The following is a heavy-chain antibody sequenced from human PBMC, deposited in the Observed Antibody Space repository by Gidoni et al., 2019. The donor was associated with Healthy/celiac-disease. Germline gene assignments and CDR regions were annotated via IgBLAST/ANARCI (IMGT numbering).Heavy chain of an antibody. V-gene: IGHV3-9*01. CDR1: GFTFDDYA. D-gene: IGHD3-10*01. J-gene: IGHJ4*02. Sequence: EVQLVESGGGLVQPGRSLRLSCAASGFTFDDYAMHWVRQAPGKGLEWVSGISWNSGSIGYADSVKGRFTISRDNAKNSLYLQMNSLRAEDTALYYCAKDADFDYGSGSLFDYWGQGTLVTVSS. CDR3: AKDADFDYGSGSLFDY. CDR2: ISWNSGSI.